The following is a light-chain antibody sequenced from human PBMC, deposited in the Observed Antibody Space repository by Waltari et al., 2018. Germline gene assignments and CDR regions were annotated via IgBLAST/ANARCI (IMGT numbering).Light chain of an antibody. CDR1: QSISNW. CDR3: QQYNSYSLLT. V-gene: IGKV1-5*03. J-gene: IGKJ4*01. Sequence: DIQMTQSPSTLSASVGDRFTIHCRASQSISNWLAWYQQKPGKAPKLLIYKASTLESGVPSRFSGSGSGTEFTLTISSLQPDDFATYYCQQYNSYSLLTFGGGTKVEIK. CDR2: KAS.